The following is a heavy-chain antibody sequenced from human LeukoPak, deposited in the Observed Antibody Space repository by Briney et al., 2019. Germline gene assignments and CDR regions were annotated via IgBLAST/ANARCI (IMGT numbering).Heavy chain of an antibody. CDR1: GGSISSYY. J-gene: IGHJ4*02. CDR3: ARMYSGTYGGIDY. D-gene: IGHD1-26*01. CDR2: IYSSGST. V-gene: IGHV4-4*07. Sequence: SETLSLTCTVSGGSISSYYWSWIRQPAGKGLEWIGRIYSSGSTNYNPSLKSRVSLSVDTSRNQFSLKVNSATAADTAVYYCARMYSGTYGGIDYWGQGTLVTVSS.